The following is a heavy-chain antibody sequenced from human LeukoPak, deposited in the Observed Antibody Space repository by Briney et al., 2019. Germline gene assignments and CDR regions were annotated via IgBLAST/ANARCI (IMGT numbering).Heavy chain of an antibody. CDR3: AKDRRSQWLVQDY. J-gene: IGHJ4*02. CDR1: GFTFSSYA. D-gene: IGHD6-19*01. Sequence: GGSLRLSCATSGFTFSSYAMSWVRQAPGKGLEWVSAISGSGGSTYYANSVKGRFTISRDNSKNTLYLQMNSLRAEDTAVYYCAKDRRSQWLVQDYWGQGTLVTVSS. CDR2: ISGSGGST. V-gene: IGHV3-23*01.